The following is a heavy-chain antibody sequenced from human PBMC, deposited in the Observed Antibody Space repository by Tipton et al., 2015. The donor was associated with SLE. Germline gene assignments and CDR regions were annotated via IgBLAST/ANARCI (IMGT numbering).Heavy chain of an antibody. D-gene: IGHD3-22*01. CDR3: ARHRDTSGYYHYGMDV. J-gene: IGHJ6*02. CDR2: INHSGST. CDR1: GGSLSGYY. Sequence: TLSLTCAVNGGSLSGYYWVWIRQPPEKGLEWIGEINHSGSTYYNPSLKSRVTISVDTSKNQFSLNLTSVTAADTAVYYCARHRDTSGYYHYGMDVWGQGSTVTVSS. V-gene: IGHV4-34*01.